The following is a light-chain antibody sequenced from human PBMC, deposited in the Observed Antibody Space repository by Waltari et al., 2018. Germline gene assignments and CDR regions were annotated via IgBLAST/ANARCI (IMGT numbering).Light chain of an antibody. CDR2: QDD. J-gene: IGLJ2*01. CDR3: QAWDDTTMV. Sequence: SYELSQPPSVSVSPGQTASITCSGDKLGDKYACWYQQKPGQSPLLGIYQDDKRRSGMPGRFSGSNSGNTATLTISETQAMDEADYYCQAWDDTTMVFGGGTKLTVL. V-gene: IGLV3-1*01. CDR1: KLGDKY.